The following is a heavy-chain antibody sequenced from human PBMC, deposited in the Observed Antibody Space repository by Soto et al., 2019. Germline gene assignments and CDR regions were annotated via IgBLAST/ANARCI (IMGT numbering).Heavy chain of an antibody. Sequence: QVQLQESGPGLVKPSETLSLTCTVSGDSMSSFYWSWIRQPPGKGLEWIGYVHYSGTTKYNPSLKSRVTMSVDTSKSQFSLQLSSVTTADTAVYYCARFPPLLTVITGFDPWGQGTLVAVSS. CDR2: VHYSGTT. J-gene: IGHJ5*02. CDR3: ARFPPLLTVITGFDP. D-gene: IGHD4-17*01. V-gene: IGHV4-59*01. CDR1: GDSMSSFY.